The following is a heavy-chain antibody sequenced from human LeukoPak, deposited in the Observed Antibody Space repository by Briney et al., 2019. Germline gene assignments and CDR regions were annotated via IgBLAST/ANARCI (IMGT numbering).Heavy chain of an antibody. CDR3: ARPAGSFGSGSYYDY. Sequence: GGSLRLSCAASGFTFSDYYMSWIRQAPGKELEGVSYISSSGSTIYYADSVKGRFTISRDNAKNSLYLQMNSPRAEDTAVYYCARPAGSFGSGSYYDYWGQGTLVTVSS. V-gene: IGHV3-11*01. J-gene: IGHJ4*02. D-gene: IGHD3-10*01. CDR2: ISSSGSTI. CDR1: GFTFSDYY.